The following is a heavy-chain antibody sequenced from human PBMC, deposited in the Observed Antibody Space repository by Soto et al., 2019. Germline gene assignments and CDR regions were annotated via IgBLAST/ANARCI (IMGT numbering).Heavy chain of an antibody. Sequence: SVKVSCKASGYIFTTYGISWVRQAPGQGLEWMGWISAYNGNTNYAQKLQGRVTMTTDTSTSTAYMELRSLRSDDTAVYYCARERCSSTSCYKGPFYYYGLDVWGQ. J-gene: IGHJ6*02. V-gene: IGHV1-18*01. CDR3: ARERCSSTSCYKGPFYYYGLDV. CDR2: ISAYNGNT. D-gene: IGHD2-2*02. CDR1: GYIFTTYG.